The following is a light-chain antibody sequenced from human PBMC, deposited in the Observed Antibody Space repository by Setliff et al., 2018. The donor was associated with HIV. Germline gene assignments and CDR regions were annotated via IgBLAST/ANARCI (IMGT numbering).Light chain of an antibody. V-gene: IGLV2-14*03. CDR3: SSYTDNSTVDV. Sequence: QSALTQPASVSGSPGQSITISCTGTSSDVGGYNYVSWYQQHPGEAPRLLIYDVSYRPSGISRRFSGSKSGSTASLTISGLQTEDAADYYCSSYTDNSTVDVFGTGTKVTV. J-gene: IGLJ1*01. CDR2: DVS. CDR1: SSDVGGYNY.